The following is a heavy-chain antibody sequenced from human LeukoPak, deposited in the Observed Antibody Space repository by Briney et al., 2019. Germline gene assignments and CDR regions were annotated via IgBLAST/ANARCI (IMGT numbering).Heavy chain of an antibody. J-gene: IGHJ4*02. CDR1: GYSFTSYW. D-gene: IGHD3-16*01. Sequence: GESLKISCKGSGYSFTSYWIGWVRQMPGKGLEWMGVIYPGDSDTRYSPSFQGQVTISADKSISTAYLQWSSLKASDSATYYYARSANQGGVWVWGQGTLVTVSS. CDR3: ARSANQGGVWV. CDR2: IYPGDSDT. V-gene: IGHV5-51*01.